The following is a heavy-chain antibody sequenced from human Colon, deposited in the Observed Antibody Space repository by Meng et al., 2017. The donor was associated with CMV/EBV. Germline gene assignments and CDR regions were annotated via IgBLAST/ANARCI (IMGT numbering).Heavy chain of an antibody. D-gene: IGHD3-3*02. CDR2: IYWNDDE. CDR3: AHNGGLEFAPGVFDY. J-gene: IGHJ4*02. Sequence: FSLSTTGVGVGWIRQPPGKALEWLAVIYWNDDERYSPSLKSRLTITKDTSKNQVVLTVTNMDPVDAATYYCAHNGGLEFAPGVFDYWGQGTLVTVSS. V-gene: IGHV2-5*01. CDR1: FSLSTTGVG.